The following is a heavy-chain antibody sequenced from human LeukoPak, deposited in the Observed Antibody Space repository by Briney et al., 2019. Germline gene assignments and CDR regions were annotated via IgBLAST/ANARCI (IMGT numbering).Heavy chain of an antibody. CDR1: GGSISSGSYY. V-gene: IGHV4-61*02. CDR3: AREIWGLRDYGVYYYYYYYMDV. D-gene: IGHD3-16*01. Sequence: SQTLSLTCTVSGGSISSGSYYWSWIRQPAGKGLEWIGRIYTSGSTNYNSSLKSRVTISVDTSKNQFSLKLSSVTAADTAVYYCAREIWGLRDYGVYYYYYYYMDVWGKGTTVTVSS. CDR2: IYTSGST. J-gene: IGHJ6*03.